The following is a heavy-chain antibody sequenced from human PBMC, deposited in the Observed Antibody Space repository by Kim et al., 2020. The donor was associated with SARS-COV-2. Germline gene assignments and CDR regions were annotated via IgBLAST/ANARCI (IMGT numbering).Heavy chain of an antibody. D-gene: IGHD3-3*01. J-gene: IGHJ5*02. V-gene: IGHV3-30*07. Sequence: ADSVKGRFTISRDNFKNTLYLQMNSLRAEDTAVYYCARDPYDFWSGYYTGWFDPWGQGTLVTVSS. CDR3: ARDPYDFWSGYYTGWFDP.